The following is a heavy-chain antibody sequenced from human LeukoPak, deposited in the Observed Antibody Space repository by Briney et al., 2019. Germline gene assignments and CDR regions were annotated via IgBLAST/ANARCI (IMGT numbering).Heavy chain of an antibody. CDR1: GFTFSSYA. CDR3: AKSDSSGYYPLGY. V-gene: IGHV3-23*01. J-gene: IGHJ4*02. CDR2: ISGSGGST. Sequence: GGSLRLSCAASGFTFSSYAMSWVRQAPGKGLEWVSAISGSGGSTYYADSEKGRFTISRDNSKNTLYLQMNSLRAEDTAVYYCAKSDSSGYYPLGYWGQGTLVTVSS. D-gene: IGHD3-22*01.